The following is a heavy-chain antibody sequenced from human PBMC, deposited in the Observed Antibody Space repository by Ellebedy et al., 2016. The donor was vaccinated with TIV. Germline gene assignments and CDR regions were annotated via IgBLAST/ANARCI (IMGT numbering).Heavy chain of an antibody. V-gene: IGHV3-48*02. D-gene: IGHD3-16*01. Sequence: GESLKISCAASGFTFSAYSMNWVRQAPGKGLEWVSYITSSSGTIYYADSVKGRFTISRDNAKNSLYLQMNSLRDEDTAVYYCARDRVPLGYFDYWGQGTLVTVSS. CDR2: ITSSSGTI. J-gene: IGHJ4*02. CDR1: GFTFSAYS. CDR3: ARDRVPLGYFDY.